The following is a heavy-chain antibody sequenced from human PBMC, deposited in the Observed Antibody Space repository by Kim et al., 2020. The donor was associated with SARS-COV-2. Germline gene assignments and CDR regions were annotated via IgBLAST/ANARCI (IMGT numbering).Heavy chain of an antibody. V-gene: IGHV4-39*01. Sequence: SETLSLTCTVSGGSISSSSYYWGWIRQPPGKGLEWIGSIYYSGSTYYNPSLKSRVTISVDTSKNQFSLKLSSVTAADTAVYYCARRPSGGFGEHYYGMDVWGQGTTVTVSS. CDR1: GGSISSSSYY. J-gene: IGHJ6*02. CDR2: IYYSGST. CDR3: ARRPSGGFGEHYYGMDV. D-gene: IGHD3-10*01.